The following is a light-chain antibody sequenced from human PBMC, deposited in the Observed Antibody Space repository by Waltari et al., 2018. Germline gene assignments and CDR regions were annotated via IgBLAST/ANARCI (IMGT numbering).Light chain of an antibody. CDR2: DDS. CDR1: NIETKN. CDR3: QVWDASTDHWV. Sequence: SYVLTQPPSVSVAPGQTASITCGGSNIETKNVHWYQQKPGLAPVLVVYDDSDRPSGIPERFSGSNSGDTATLTISRVAAGDEADYYCQVWDASTDHWVFGGGTKLTV. J-gene: IGLJ3*02. V-gene: IGLV3-21*02.